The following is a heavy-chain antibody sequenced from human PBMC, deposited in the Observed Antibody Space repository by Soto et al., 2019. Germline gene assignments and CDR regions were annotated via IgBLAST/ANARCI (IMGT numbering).Heavy chain of an antibody. Sequence: EVQLVESGGDLVQPGRSLRLSCAASGFTFDDYAMHWVRQVPGKGLQWVSGLSWNGVTIGYAASVKGRFTISRDNAKKSLYLQMTGLSPDDTALYYCAAARAYDSSDYSGFHSGMDVWGLGTTVAVSS. V-gene: IGHV3-9*01. CDR2: LSWNGVTI. J-gene: IGHJ6*02. CDR3: AAARAYDSSDYSGFHSGMDV. D-gene: IGHD3-22*01. CDR1: GFTFDDYA.